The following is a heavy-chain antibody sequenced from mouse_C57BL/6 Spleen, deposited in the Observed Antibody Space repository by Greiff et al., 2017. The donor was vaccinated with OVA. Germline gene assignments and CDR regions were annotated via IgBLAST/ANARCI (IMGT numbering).Heavy chain of an antibody. J-gene: IGHJ4*01. CDR1: GYTFTSYW. V-gene: IGHV1-64*01. CDR3: ARYYGSSLYYAMDY. Sequence: QVQLQQPWAELVKPGASVKLSCKASGYTFTSYWMHWVKQRPGQGLEWIGMIHPNSGSTNYNAKFKSKATLTVDKSSSTAYMQLSSLTSEDSAVYYCARYYGSSLYYAMDYWGQGTSVTVSS. D-gene: IGHD1-1*01. CDR2: IHPNSGST.